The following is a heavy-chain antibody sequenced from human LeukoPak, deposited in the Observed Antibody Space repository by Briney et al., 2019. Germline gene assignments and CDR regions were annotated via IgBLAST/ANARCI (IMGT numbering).Heavy chain of an antibody. D-gene: IGHD6-13*01. J-gene: IGHJ4*02. CDR3: AKSSSSWYLTSHFDY. CDR1: GFTFSSYW. V-gene: IGHV3-74*01. CDR2: INGDGRNI. Sequence: GSLRLSCVASGFTFSSYWMHWVRQDPRKGLVWVSRINGDGRNINYADSVRGRFTISRDNAKNTLYLQMNSLRAEDMALYYCAKSSSSWYLTSHFDYWGQGTLVTVSS.